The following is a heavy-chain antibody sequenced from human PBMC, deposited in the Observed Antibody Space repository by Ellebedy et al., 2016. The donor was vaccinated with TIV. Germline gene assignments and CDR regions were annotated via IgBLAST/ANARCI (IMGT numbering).Heavy chain of an antibody. D-gene: IGHD3-10*01. CDR2: ISGTGYNT. CDR1: GFTFTTYA. J-gene: IGHJ4*02. V-gene: IGHV3-23*01. Sequence: GESLKISCGVSGFTFTTYAMTWVRQVPGKGLEWVSAISGTGYNTYYADFVKGRFTISRDNSKDTLYLQMNSLTAEDTAIYYWAKTSSGSYYRVYFDYWGQGTLVTVSS. CDR3: AKTSSGSYYRVYFDY.